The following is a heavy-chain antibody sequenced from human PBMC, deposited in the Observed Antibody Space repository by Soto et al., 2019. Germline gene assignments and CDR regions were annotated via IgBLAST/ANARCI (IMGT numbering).Heavy chain of an antibody. Sequence: EVHLLESGGGLVQPGGSLRLSCAASGFMFSAYAMHWVRQAPGQGLEWVSSMSGTSDDTYYADSVKGRFTVSRDSSTDTLYLQLNSLRAEDTALYFCAREDGGSPFGYWGQGTLVIVSS. D-gene: IGHD1-26*01. CDR1: GFMFSAYA. CDR2: MSGTSDDT. J-gene: IGHJ4*02. V-gene: IGHV3-23*01. CDR3: AREDGGSPFGY.